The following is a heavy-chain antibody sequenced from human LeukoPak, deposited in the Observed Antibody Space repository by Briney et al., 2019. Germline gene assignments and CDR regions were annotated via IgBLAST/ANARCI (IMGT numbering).Heavy chain of an antibody. CDR3: ARDPGPRIHMVRGVIY. Sequence: ASVRVSCKAAGYSFTSYGIGWVRQAPGQGLEWMGWSSAYNGNTNYAQKLQGRVTMTTDTSTSTAYMELRSLRSDDTAVYYCARDPGPRIHMVRGVIYWGQGTLVTVSS. V-gene: IGHV1-18*01. D-gene: IGHD3-10*01. J-gene: IGHJ4*02. CDR1: GYSFTSYG. CDR2: SSAYNGNT.